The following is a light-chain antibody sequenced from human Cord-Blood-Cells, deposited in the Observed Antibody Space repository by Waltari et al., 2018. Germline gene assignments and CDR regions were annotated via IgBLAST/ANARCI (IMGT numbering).Light chain of an antibody. CDR3: AAWDDSLNGWV. Sequence: QSVLTQPPSASGTPGQRVTISCSGSSSNIGSNTVNWYQQLPGTAPKLLIYSNNQRPSGVPARFLGSKSGTSASLAISGLQSEDEADYYCAAWDDSLNGWVFGGGTKLTVL. CDR1: SSNIGSNT. V-gene: IGLV1-44*01. CDR2: SNN. J-gene: IGLJ3*02.